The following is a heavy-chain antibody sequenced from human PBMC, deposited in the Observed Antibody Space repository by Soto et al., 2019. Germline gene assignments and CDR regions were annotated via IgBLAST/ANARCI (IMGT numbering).Heavy chain of an antibody. J-gene: IGHJ5*02. CDR2: MNPNSGNT. CDR3: ARKVPAAKIQGNNRKNWFDP. CDR1: GYTFTSYD. Sequence: ASVKVSCKASGYTFTSYDINWVRQATGQGLEWMGWMNPNSGNTGYAQKFQGRVTMTRNTSISTAYMELSSLRSEDTAVYYCARKVPAAKIQGNNRKNWFDPWGQGTLVTVSS. V-gene: IGHV1-8*01. D-gene: IGHD2-2*01.